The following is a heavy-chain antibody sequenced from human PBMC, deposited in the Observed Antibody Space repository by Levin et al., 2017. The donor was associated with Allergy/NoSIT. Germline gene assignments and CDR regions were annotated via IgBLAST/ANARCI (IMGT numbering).Heavy chain of an antibody. CDR3: VRLITVVRGPIIRGLNFDY. CDR2: IKQDESDK. CDR1: GFTFSSYW. V-gene: IGHV3-7*04. Sequence: GGSLRLSCVASGFTFSSYWMSWVRQAPGKGLEWVANIKQDESDKYHVDSVKGRFTISRDNAKNSLYLQMNSLRVEDTAVYYCVRLITVVRGPIIRGLNFDYWGQGTLVTVSS. D-gene: IGHD3-10*01. J-gene: IGHJ4*02.